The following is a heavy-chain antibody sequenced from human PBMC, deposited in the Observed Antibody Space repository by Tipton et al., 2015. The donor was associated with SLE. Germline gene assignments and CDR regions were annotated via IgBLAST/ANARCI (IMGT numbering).Heavy chain of an antibody. CDR2: IYYSGTT. D-gene: IGHD1-1*01. CDR1: GGSISTGSYY. Sequence: TLSLTCTVSGGSISTGSYYWGWIRQPPGKGLEWIGSIYYSGTTYYNPSLKSRVTISVDTSKNQFSLKLSSVTATDTAVYYCARVAATEVFDSWGQGTLVTVSS. CDR3: ARVAATEVFDS. V-gene: IGHV4-39*01. J-gene: IGHJ4*02.